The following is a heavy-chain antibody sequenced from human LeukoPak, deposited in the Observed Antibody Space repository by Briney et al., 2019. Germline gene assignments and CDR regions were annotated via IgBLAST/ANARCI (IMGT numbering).Heavy chain of an antibody. D-gene: IGHD6-13*01. CDR1: GFTFSGYW. J-gene: IGHJ1*01. Sequence: GGSLRLSCAASGFTFSGYWMRWVRQAPGKGLEGVANINQDGSEKYYVESVKGRFTTSRDNAKTSLFLQMGSLRVEDTAVYYCARESTAGYNSSWYGFRNWGQGTPVSASS. V-gene: IGHV3-7*01. CDR2: INQDGSEK. CDR3: ARESTAGYNSSWYGFRN.